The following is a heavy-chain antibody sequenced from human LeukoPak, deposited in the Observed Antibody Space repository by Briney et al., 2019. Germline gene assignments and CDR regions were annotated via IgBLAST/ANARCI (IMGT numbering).Heavy chain of an antibody. V-gene: IGHV3-23*01. D-gene: IGHD6-19*01. CDR2: ISGSGGST. CDR1: GFTFSSYA. Sequence: GGSLRLSCAASGFTFSSYAMSWVRQAPGKGLEWVSAISGSGGSTYYADSVKGRFTIFRDNSKNTLYLQMNSLRAEDTAVYYCARVSGSGWYGAFDIWGQGTMVTVSS. J-gene: IGHJ3*02. CDR3: ARVSGSGWYGAFDI.